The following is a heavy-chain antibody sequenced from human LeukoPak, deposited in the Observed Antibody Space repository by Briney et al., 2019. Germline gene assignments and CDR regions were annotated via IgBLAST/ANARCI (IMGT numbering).Heavy chain of an antibody. J-gene: IGHJ4*02. CDR1: GFTFSNYG. Sequence: WGSLRLSCAASGFTFSNYGMHWVRQAPGKGLEWVAGISNDGNKKYYADSVKGRFIISRDNSKNTLYLQMNSLRAEDTAVYYCAKDRYSCTVVTPFSHWGQGTLVTVSS. CDR2: ISNDGNKK. V-gene: IGHV3-30*18. D-gene: IGHD4-23*01. CDR3: AKDRYSCTVVTPFSH.